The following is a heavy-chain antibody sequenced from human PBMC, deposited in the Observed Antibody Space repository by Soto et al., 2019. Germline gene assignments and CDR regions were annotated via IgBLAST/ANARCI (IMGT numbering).Heavy chain of an antibody. J-gene: IGHJ4*02. CDR3: TSDGWFGSPAD. CDR2: IRSKANSYAT. D-gene: IGHD3-10*01. V-gene: IGHV3-73*02. Sequence: EVQLVESGGGLVQPGGSLKLSCAASGFTFSGSAMHWVRQASGKGLEWVGRIRSKANSYATAYAASVKGRFTISRDDSKNTAYLQMNSLKTEDTAVYYCTSDGWFGSPADWGQGTLVTVSS. CDR1: GFTFSGSA.